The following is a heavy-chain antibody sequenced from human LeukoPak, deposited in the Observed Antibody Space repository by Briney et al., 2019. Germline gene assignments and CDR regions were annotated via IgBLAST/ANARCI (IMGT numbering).Heavy chain of an antibody. Sequence: PGRSLRLSCAASGFTVSTNYLSWVRQAPGKGLEWVSIMYRGGSTGVADSVRGRFTISRDTSKNMVYLQMNSLRAEDTAIYYCVRGSDQRGWFDPWGQGTLVTVSS. CDR1: GFTVSTNY. D-gene: IGHD2-2*01. J-gene: IGHJ5*02. CDR2: MYRGGST. V-gene: IGHV3-53*01. CDR3: VRGSDQRGWFDP.